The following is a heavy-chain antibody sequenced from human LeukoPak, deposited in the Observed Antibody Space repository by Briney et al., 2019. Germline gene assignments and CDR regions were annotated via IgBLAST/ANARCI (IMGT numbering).Heavy chain of an antibody. D-gene: IGHD5-24*01. CDR2: IYYSAST. J-gene: IGHJ4*02. CDR1: GGSISGYH. V-gene: IGHV4-59*01. Sequence: SETLSLTCTVSGGSISGYHWSWIRQPPGKGLEWIGYIYYSASTNYNPSLKSRVTISVDTSKNQFSLKLSSVTAADTAVYYCATTRDVYNFDYWGQGTLVTASS. CDR3: ATTRDVYNFDY.